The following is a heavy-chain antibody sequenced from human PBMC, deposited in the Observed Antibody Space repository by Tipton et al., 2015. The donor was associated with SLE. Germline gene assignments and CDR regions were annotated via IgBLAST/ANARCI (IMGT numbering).Heavy chain of an antibody. CDR1: GGSISSFY. Sequence: TLSLTCTVSGGSISSFYWSWIRQPPGKGLEWMGYIYYSGSTNYNPSLNSRVTISLDTSKNQFSLKLSSVTAADTAVYYCARGSGYSTSWYAYYFDYWGQGTLVTVSS. J-gene: IGHJ4*02. D-gene: IGHD6-13*01. CDR3: ARGSGYSTSWYAYYFDY. CDR2: IYYSGST. V-gene: IGHV4-59*01.